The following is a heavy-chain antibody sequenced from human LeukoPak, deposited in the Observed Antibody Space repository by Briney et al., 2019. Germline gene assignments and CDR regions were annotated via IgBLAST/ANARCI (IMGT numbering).Heavy chain of an antibody. J-gene: IGHJ5*02. CDR1: GFTVSSNY. V-gene: IGHV3-53*01. D-gene: IGHD3-22*01. CDR2: IYSGGST. CDR3: ARDSDYYDSSGSQGFDP. Sequence: PGGSLRLSCAASGFTVSSNYMSWVRQAPGKGLEWVSVIYSGGSTYYADSVKGRFTISRDNAKNSLYLQMNSLRAEDTAVYYCARDSDYYDSSGSQGFDPWGQGTLVTVSS.